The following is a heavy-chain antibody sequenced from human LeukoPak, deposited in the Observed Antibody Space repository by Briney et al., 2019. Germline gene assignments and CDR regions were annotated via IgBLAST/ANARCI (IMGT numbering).Heavy chain of an antibody. CDR1: GFTFSSYG. V-gene: IGHV3-23*01. Sequence: GGSLRLSCAASGFTFSSYGMSWVRQAPGKGLEWVSTISGSGGSTYYADSVKGRFTISRDNAKNSLYLQMNSLRAEDTAVYYCARDRTHYYGSGSYFDYWGQGTLVTVSS. CDR3: ARDRTHYYGSGSYFDY. J-gene: IGHJ4*02. D-gene: IGHD3-10*01. CDR2: ISGSGGST.